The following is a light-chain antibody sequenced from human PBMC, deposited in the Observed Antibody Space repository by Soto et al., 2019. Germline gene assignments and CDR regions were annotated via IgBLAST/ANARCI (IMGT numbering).Light chain of an antibody. CDR2: EVS. CDR1: QRISGW. V-gene: IGKV1-5*01. CDR3: PQYARFSVT. Sequence: DIQMTQAPSTLSASVGDTVTITCAASQRISGWLAWHQQKTGKAPKLLIDEVSALKRGVKQRVSGSGSGTECTLPSSSLQPEACATEEGPQYARFSVTVGQGTKVEIK. J-gene: IGKJ1*01.